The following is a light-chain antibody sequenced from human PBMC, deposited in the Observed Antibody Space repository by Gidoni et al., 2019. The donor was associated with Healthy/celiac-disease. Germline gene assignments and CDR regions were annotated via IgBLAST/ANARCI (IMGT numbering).Light chain of an antibody. J-gene: IGKJ2*01. CDR1: QSISSW. Sequence: DIQMTQSPSTLSASVGDRVTITCRASQSISSWLAWYQQKPGKAPKLLIYDAPSRFSGSGSGTEFTLTISSLQPDDFATYYCQQYNSYLYTFGQGTKLEIK. V-gene: IGKV1-5*01. CDR3: QQYNSYLYT. CDR2: DA.